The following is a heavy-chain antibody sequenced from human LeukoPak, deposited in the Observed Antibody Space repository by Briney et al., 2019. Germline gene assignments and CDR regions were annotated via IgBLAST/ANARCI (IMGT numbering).Heavy chain of an antibody. CDR2: IWYDGSNK. CDR3: ARDYDYVWGSYRRYDAFDI. D-gene: IGHD3-16*02. Sequence: GRSLRLSCAASGFTFSSYGMHWVRQAPGKGLEWVAGIWYDGSNKYYADSVKGRFTISRDNSTNTLYLQMNSLTAEDTAVYYCARDYDYVWGSYRRYDAFDIWGQGTMVTVSS. J-gene: IGHJ3*02. CDR1: GFTFSSYG. V-gene: IGHV3-33*01.